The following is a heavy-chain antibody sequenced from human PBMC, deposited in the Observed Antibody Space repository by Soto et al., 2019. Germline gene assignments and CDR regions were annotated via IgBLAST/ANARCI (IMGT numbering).Heavy chain of an antibody. V-gene: IGHV1-8*01. D-gene: IGHD3-16*01. CDR1: GYTCSSYE. J-gene: IGHJ4*02. CDR2: TNPTSGSA. Sequence: QVQLVQSGAEVKKPGASVKVSCKASGYTCSSYEIYWERPAPGQGPEWVGWTNPTSGSAAYAQKLEGRITVTRNTSTSTTYLELRSLRSEDTAVYYCAGRGFWDGPCDFWSQGTPVPVSS. CDR3: AGRGFWDGPCDF.